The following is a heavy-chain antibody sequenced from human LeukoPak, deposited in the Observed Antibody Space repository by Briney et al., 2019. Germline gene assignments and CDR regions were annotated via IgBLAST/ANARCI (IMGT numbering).Heavy chain of an antibody. D-gene: IGHD4-17*01. V-gene: IGHV1-18*01. CDR2: ISAYNGNT. Sequence: ASVKVSCKASGYTFTSYGISWVRQAPGQGLEWMGWISAYNGNTNYAQKLQGRVTMTTDTSTSTAYMELRSLRSDDTAVYYCARGCGDYDPSGTDDYWGQGTLVTVSS. J-gene: IGHJ4*02. CDR3: ARGCGDYDPSGTDDY. CDR1: GYTFTSYG.